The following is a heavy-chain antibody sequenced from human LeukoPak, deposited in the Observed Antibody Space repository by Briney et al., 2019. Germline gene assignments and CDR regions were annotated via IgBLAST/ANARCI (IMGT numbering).Heavy chain of an antibody. V-gene: IGHV3-23*01. Sequence: SGGSLRLSCAASGFTFSSYAMSWVRQAPGKGLEWVSVINGSGGSRYYAASVQGRFTISRDTSKNTLYLQMNSLRAEDTAVYYCAKDLGFWSGETVYFDSWGQGTLVTVSS. CDR1: GFTFSSYA. CDR2: INGSGGSR. J-gene: IGHJ4*02. D-gene: IGHD3-3*01. CDR3: AKDLGFWSGETVYFDS.